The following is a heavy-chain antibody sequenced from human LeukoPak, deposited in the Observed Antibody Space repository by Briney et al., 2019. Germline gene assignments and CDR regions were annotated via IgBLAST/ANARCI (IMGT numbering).Heavy chain of an antibody. CDR2: IWYDGSDK. J-gene: IGHJ4*02. Sequence: PGGSLRLSCAASGFTLSNYGMHWVRQAPGKGLEWVAVIWYDGSDKYYADSVKGRFTISRDNSKNTLYLQMNSLRAEDTALYYCAKATARYCSSTICYLDYWGQGTLVTVSS. CDR1: GFTLSNYG. D-gene: IGHD2-2*01. CDR3: AKATARYCSSTICYLDY. V-gene: IGHV3-33*06.